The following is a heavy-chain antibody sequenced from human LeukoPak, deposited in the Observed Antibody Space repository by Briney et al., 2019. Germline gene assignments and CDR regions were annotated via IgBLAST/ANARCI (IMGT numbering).Heavy chain of an antibody. V-gene: IGHV3-48*01. D-gene: IGHD3-10*02. Sequence: TGGSLRLSCAASGFTFSSYSMNWLRQAPGKGLEWVSYISSSSSTIYYADSVKGRFTISRDNAKNSLYLQMNSLRAEDTAVYYCARVVVRGDDYWGQGTLVTVSS. CDR1: GFTFSSYS. CDR3: ARVVVRGDDY. J-gene: IGHJ4*02. CDR2: ISSSSSTI.